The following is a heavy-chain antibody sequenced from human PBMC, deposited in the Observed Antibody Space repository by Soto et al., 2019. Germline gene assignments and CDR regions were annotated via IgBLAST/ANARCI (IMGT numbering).Heavy chain of an antibody. CDR3: ARGDNDF. J-gene: IGHJ4*02. CDR2: IHPDGGHT. CDR1: GYTFTNYN. Sequence: QVQLVQSGAEVKKPGASVKVSCKASGYTFTNYNVQWVRQAPGHGLEWMGVIHPDGGHTTYSQKFQESGTMTGATGTSAIYMELSSMRSEVTVVYYWARGDNDFWGQGTMVTFSS. V-gene: IGHV1-46*01.